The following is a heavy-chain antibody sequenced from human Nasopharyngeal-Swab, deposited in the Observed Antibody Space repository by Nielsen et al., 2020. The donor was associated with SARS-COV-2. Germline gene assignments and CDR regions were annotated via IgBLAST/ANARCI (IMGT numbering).Heavy chain of an antibody. CDR2: VSYCGIT. V-gene: IGHV4-59*11. J-gene: IGHJ4*02. CDR3: AREEYYYDTSGNYYRAFDN. CDR1: GAFISGHH. Sequence: SETLSLTCTVSGAFISGHHWSWIRQPPGQGLEWIGYVSYCGITNYNPSLNSRVTISADSSKNQFPLELGSVTAADTAVYYCAREEYYYDTSGNYYRAFDNWGQGTLVSVSS. D-gene: IGHD3-22*01.